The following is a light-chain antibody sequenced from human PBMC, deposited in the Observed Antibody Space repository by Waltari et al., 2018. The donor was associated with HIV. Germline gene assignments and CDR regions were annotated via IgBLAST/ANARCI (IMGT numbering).Light chain of an antibody. V-gene: IGLV1-47*01. CDR1: SANIGSNY. J-gene: IGLJ3*02. Sequence: SVLTQPPSASGTPGQRVTVSCSGSSANIGSNYVYWYQQLPGTAPKLLISRNNQRPSGVPDRFSGSKSGTSASLAISGLRSEDEADYYCAAWDDSLSGRVFGGGTKLTVL. CDR3: AAWDDSLSGRV. CDR2: RNN.